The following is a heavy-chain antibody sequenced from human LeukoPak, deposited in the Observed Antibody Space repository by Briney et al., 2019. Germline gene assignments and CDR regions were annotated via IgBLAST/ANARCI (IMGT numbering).Heavy chain of an antibody. Sequence: GRSPRLSCAASGFTFSSYAMHWVRQAPGKGLEWVAVISYDGSNKYYADSVKGRFTISRDNSKNTLYLQMNSLRAEDTAVYYCARDPYSSSEDYYYYGMDVWGQGTTVTVSS. J-gene: IGHJ6*02. CDR2: ISYDGSNK. CDR3: ARDPYSSSEDYYYYGMDV. CDR1: GFTFSSYA. D-gene: IGHD6-6*01. V-gene: IGHV3-30-3*01.